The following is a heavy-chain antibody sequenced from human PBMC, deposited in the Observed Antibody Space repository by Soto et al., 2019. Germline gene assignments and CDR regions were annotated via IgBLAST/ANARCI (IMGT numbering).Heavy chain of an antibody. CDR1: AFRFSSYS. CDR3: ATMSGFFEF. D-gene: IGHD3-22*01. CDR2: ITGSGDKT. Sequence: GGSLRLSCAATSAFRFSSYSMSWVRQTPGKGLEWVSAITGSGDKTYYADSVEGRFTISRDNSKDTQYLQMSSLRAEDTSIYCCATMSGFFEFWGQGTLVTVSS. V-gene: IGHV3-23*01. J-gene: IGHJ4*02.